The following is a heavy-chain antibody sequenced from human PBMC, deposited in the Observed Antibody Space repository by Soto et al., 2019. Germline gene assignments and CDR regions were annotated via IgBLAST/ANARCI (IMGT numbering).Heavy chain of an antibody. CDR3: ERRSADNTAMAHPSYY. V-gene: IGHV1-69*01. D-gene: IGHD5-18*01. Sequence: QVQLVQSGAEVKKPWSSVTVSCKASGGTFRTYAISWVRQAPGQGPEWMGGIIPIYGKANYAQKFQGRVSITAEESTNTTYMELRSLRSEDTDVYYCERRSADNTAMAHPSYYWGQGTLVTVYS. J-gene: IGHJ4*02. CDR1: GGTFRTYA. CDR2: IIPIYGKA.